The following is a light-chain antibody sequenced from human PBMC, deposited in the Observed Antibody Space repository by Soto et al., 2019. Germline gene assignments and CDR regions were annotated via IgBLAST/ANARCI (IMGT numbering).Light chain of an antibody. CDR1: QSINSY. CDR3: QQYNSYSVT. CDR2: AAS. V-gene: IGKV1-5*01. J-gene: IGKJ1*01. Sequence: DIQMTQSPSSLSAFVGDRVTITCRASQSINSYLNWYQQKPGKAPKLLIYAASNLESGVPSRFSGSGSGTEFTLTISSLQPDDFATYYCQQYNSYSVTFGQGTKVDIK.